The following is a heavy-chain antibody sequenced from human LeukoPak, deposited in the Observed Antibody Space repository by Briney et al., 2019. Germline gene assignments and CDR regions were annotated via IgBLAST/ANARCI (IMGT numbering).Heavy chain of an antibody. CDR2: IKQDGSEK. J-gene: IGHJ2*01. Sequence: HPGGSLRLSCAASGFTFSSYWTSWVRQAPGKGLEWVANIKQDGSEKYYVDSVKGRFTISRDNAKNSLYLQMNSLRAEDTAVYYCARGFVDRDGYNLGDWYFDLWGRGTLVTVSS. CDR3: ARGFVDRDGYNLGDWYFDL. D-gene: IGHD5-24*01. V-gene: IGHV3-7*01. CDR1: GFTFSSYW.